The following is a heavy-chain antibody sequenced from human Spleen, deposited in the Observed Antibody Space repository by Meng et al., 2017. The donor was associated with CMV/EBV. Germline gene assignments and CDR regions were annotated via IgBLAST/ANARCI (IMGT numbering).Heavy chain of an antibody. CDR3: ARDSSSSGFDP. Sequence: CTVSGGSISSNSSYWGWIRQPPGKGLEWIGSIYYSGSTYYHPSLKSRVTISVDTSKNQFSLKLSSVTAADTAVYYCARDSSSSGFDPWGQGTLVTVSS. CDR2: IYYSGST. V-gene: IGHV4-39*02. D-gene: IGHD6-6*01. J-gene: IGHJ5*02. CDR1: GGSISSNSSY.